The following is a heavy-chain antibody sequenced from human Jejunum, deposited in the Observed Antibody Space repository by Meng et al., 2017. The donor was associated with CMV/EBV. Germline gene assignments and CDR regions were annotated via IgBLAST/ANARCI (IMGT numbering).Heavy chain of an antibody. J-gene: IGHJ4*02. CDR2: VYYSGGA. D-gene: IGHD1-1*01. V-gene: IGHV4-59*02. Sequence: SGESVRSHYWTWIRQPPGKGLEWMGHVYYSGGATYSPSLRSRVTISVDMSKNQFSLKLRSVTAADTAMYFCARGLGHASNNSHDYWGQGTLVTVSS. CDR1: GESVRSHY. CDR3: ARGLGHASNNSHDY.